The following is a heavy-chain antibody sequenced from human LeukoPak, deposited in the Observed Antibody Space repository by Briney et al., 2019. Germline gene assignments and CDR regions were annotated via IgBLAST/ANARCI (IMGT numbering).Heavy chain of an antibody. CDR2: IYYSGST. CDR1: GGSIRSSYYY. Sequence: SETLSLTCTVSGGSIRSSYYYWGWIRQPPGKGLEWIGSIYYSGSTYYNPSLKSRVTISVDTSKNQFSLKLSSVTAADTAVYYCARQYGDFDYWGQGTLVTVSS. J-gene: IGHJ4*02. CDR3: ARQYGDFDY. D-gene: IGHD4-17*01. V-gene: IGHV4-39*01.